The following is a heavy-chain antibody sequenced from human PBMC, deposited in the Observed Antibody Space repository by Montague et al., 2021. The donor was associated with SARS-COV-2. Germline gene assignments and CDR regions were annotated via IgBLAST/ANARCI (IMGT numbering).Heavy chain of an antibody. Sequence: SLRLSCAASGFTFSSYSMNWVRQAPGEGLEWVSSISSSSSYIYYADSVKGRFTISRDNAKNSLYLQMNSLRAEDTAVYYCARDSNYYDILTGYYTDPYFDYWGQGTLVTVSS. J-gene: IGHJ4*02. CDR1: GFTFSSYS. CDR2: ISSSSSYI. V-gene: IGHV3-21*01. CDR3: ARDSNYYDILTGYYTDPYFDY. D-gene: IGHD3-9*01.